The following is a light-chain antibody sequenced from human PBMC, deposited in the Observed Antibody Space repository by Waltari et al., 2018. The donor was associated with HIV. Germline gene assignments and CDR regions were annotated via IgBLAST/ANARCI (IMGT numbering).Light chain of an antibody. CDR3: QVWDGSSDQWV. J-gene: IGLJ3*02. Sequence: SYLLTQPPSLSVSPGQTARISCEGTNLGHKVVHWYQKKPGQAPVVVIYDNSDRPSGIPARFSGFNSGKTAALIITGVQAGDEADFYCQVWDGSSDQWVFGGGTKLTVL. CDR1: NLGHKV. V-gene: IGLV3-21*02. CDR2: DNS.